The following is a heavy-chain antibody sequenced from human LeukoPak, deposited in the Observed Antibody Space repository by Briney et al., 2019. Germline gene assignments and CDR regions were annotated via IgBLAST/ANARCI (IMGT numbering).Heavy chain of an antibody. CDR1: GYTFTSYY. Sequence: ASVKVSCKASGYTFTSYYMHWVRQAPGQGLEWMGIINPSGGSTSYAQKFQGRVTMTRDTSTSTVYMELSSLRSEDTAVYYCAGSLYGSGSYYPPAFDYWGQGTLVTVSS. V-gene: IGHV1-46*01. CDR2: INPSGGST. J-gene: IGHJ4*02. CDR3: AGSLYGSGSYYPPAFDY. D-gene: IGHD3-10*01.